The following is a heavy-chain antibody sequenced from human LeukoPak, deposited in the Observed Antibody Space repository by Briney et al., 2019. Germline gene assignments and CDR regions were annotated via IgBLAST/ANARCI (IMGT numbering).Heavy chain of an antibody. Sequence: GGSLRLSCAASGFTFSSYAMSWVRQAPGKGLGWVSAISGSGGNTYYADSVKGRFTISRDNSKNTLYLQMNSLRAEDTAVYYCAREVRQYYYYYGMDVWGQGTTVTVSS. V-gene: IGHV3-23*01. CDR3: AREVRQYYYYYGMDV. CDR2: ISGSGGNT. CDR1: GFTFSSYA. J-gene: IGHJ6*02. D-gene: IGHD4/OR15-4a*01.